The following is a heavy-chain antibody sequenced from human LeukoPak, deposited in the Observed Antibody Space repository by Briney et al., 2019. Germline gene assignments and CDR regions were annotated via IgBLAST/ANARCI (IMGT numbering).Heavy chain of an antibody. J-gene: IGHJ5*02. Sequence: GGSLRLSCAASGLTFSSYSMNWVRQAPGKGLEWVSSNSSISSYIYYADSVKGRFTISRDNAKNSLYLQMNSLRAEDTAVYYCARDRKLVLSRHNWFDPWGQGTLVTVSS. D-gene: IGHD6-6*01. CDR1: GLTFSSYS. CDR2: NSSISSYI. CDR3: ARDRKLVLSRHNWFDP. V-gene: IGHV3-21*01.